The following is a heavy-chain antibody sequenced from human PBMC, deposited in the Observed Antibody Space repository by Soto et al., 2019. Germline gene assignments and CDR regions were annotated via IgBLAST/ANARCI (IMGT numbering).Heavy chain of an antibody. V-gene: IGHV3-64*01. Sequence: EVQLVESGGGLVQPGGSLRLSCAASGFTFSNYAMDWVRQAPGKVLEYVSGISSNGVGTYYANSVKDRFTISRDNSKNTLYLPMGSLRAEDMAVYYCARREQSDYDYIDVWGKGTSVTVSS. J-gene: IGHJ6*03. CDR3: ARREQSDYDYIDV. CDR1: GFTFSNYA. CDR2: ISSNGVGT. D-gene: IGHD6-19*01.